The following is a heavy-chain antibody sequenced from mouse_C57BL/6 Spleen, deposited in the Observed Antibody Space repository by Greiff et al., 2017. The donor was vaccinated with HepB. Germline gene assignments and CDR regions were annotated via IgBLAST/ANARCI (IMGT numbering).Heavy chain of an antibody. CDR2: IYPGSGNT. V-gene: IGHV1-76*01. J-gene: IGHJ3*01. CDR3: ARGDDGPFAY. Sequence: QVQLQQSGAELVRPGASVKLSCKASGYTFTDYYINWVKQRPGQGLEWIARIYPGSGNTYYNEKFKGKATLTAEKSSSTAYMQLSSLTSEDSAVYFCARGDDGPFAYWGQGTLVTVSA. CDR1: GYTFTDYY. D-gene: IGHD2-3*01.